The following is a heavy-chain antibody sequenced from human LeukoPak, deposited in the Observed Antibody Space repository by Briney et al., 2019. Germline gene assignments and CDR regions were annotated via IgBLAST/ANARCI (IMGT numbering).Heavy chain of an antibody. CDR2: LKPDGSET. Sequence: GGSLRLSCAASGFTFSSYWMSWVRQAPGKGLEWVANLKPDGSETYYVDSVKGRFTISRDNAKNSLYLQMNSLRPEDTAVYYCVRGSSGTAVRGISWAWFDPWGQGTLVTVSS. CDR3: VRGSSGTAVRGISWAWFDP. D-gene: IGHD3-10*01. J-gene: IGHJ5*02. V-gene: IGHV3-7*05. CDR1: GFTFSSYW.